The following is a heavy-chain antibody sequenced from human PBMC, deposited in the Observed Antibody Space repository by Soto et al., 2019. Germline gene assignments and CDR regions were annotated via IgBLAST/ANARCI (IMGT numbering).Heavy chain of an antibody. CDR1: GGSISSGGYY. D-gene: IGHD3-3*01. CDR3: ARVEARITIFGVVILAPFDP. CDR2: IYYSGST. J-gene: IGHJ5*02. Sequence: SETLSLTCTVSGGSISSGGYYWSWIRQHPGKGLEWIGYIYYSGSTYYNPSLKSRVTISVDTSKNQFSLKLSSVTAADTAVYYCARVEARITIFGVVILAPFDPWGQGTLVTV. V-gene: IGHV4-31*03.